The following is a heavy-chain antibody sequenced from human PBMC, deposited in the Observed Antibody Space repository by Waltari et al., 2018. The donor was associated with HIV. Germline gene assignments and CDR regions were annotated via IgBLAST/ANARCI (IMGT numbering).Heavy chain of an antibody. J-gene: IGHJ6*02. CDR3: AGHYSSRLYGMDV. Sequence: EVQLVESGGGLIQPGGSLRLSCAASGFTVSSNYMSWVRQAPGKGLEWVSVIYSGGSTYYADSVKGRFTISRDNSKNTLYLQMNSLRAEDTAVYYCAGHYSSRLYGMDVWGQGTTVTVSS. CDR2: IYSGGST. CDR1: GFTVSSNY. D-gene: IGHD6-13*01. V-gene: IGHV3-53*01.